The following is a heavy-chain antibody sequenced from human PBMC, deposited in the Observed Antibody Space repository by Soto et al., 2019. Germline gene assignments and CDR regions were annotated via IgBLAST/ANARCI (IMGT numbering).Heavy chain of an antibody. D-gene: IGHD3-10*01. Sequence: PSETLSLTCTVSGGSIISGDYYFICIRQPPWNGLEWIGYIYYSGSTYYNPSLKSRVTISVDTSKNQFSLKLSSVTAADTAVYYCARRVYYYGSGSYLDYWGQGTLVTVSS. V-gene: IGHV4-30-4*01. J-gene: IGHJ4*02. CDR2: IYYSGST. CDR1: GGSIISGDYY. CDR3: ARRVYYYGSGSYLDY.